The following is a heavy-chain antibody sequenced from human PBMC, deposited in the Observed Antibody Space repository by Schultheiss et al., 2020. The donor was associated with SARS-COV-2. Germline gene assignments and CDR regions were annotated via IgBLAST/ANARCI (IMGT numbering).Heavy chain of an antibody. CDR1: GFTFSSYG. V-gene: IGHV3-30*18. D-gene: IGHD6-19*01. Sequence: GGSLRLSCAASGFTFSSYGMHWVRQAPGKGLEWVAVISYDGSNKYYADSVKGRFTISRDNSKNTLYLQMNSLRAEDTAVYYCAKSDEGIAVAGLDYWGQGTLVTVFS. J-gene: IGHJ4*02. CDR3: AKSDEGIAVAGLDY. CDR2: ISYDGSNK.